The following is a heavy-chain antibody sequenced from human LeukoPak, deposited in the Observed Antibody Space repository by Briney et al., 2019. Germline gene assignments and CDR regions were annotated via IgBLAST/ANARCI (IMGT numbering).Heavy chain of an antibody. CDR1: GGSISSGDYY. CDR3: ARVPVDCSGGSCYGFDY. CDR2: IYYSGST. V-gene: IGHV4-30-4*01. Sequence: PSQTLSLTCTVSGGSISSGDYYWRWIRQPPGTGLEWIGDIYYSGSTYYNPSLKSRVTISVDTSKNQFSLKLSSVTAADTAVYYCARVPVDCSGGSCYGFDYWGQGTLVTVSS. D-gene: IGHD2-15*01. J-gene: IGHJ4*02.